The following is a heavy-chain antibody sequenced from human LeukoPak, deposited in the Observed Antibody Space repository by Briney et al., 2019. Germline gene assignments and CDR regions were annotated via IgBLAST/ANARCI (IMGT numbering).Heavy chain of an antibody. CDR3: ARLNDYGDYDGAFDY. CDR2: IYNTGST. D-gene: IGHD4-17*01. V-gene: IGHV4-38-2*02. CDR1: GYSISSSHY. J-gene: IGHJ4*02. Sequence: SETLSLTCTVSGYSISSSHYWGWIRQPPGKGLEWIGNIYNTGSTFYNPSLKSRVTMSVDTSKNQFSLKLSSVTAADTAVYYCARLNDYGDYDGAFDYWGQGTLVTVSS.